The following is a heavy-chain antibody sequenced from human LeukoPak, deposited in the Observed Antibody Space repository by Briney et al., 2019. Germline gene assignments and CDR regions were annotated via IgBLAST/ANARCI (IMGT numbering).Heavy chain of an antibody. J-gene: IGHJ4*02. CDR1: GFIFSSYA. Sequence: PGRSPRLSCAASGFIFSSYAMHWVRQAPGKGLEWVSFISSGGSYEYYADSVKGRFTISRDNSKNTLYLQLNSLRAEDTAVYYCARDSTYYYASGSSGPHYFDNWGQGTLVTVSS. CDR3: ARDSTYYYASGSSGPHYFDN. D-gene: IGHD3-10*01. V-gene: IGHV3-30*01. CDR2: ISSGGSYE.